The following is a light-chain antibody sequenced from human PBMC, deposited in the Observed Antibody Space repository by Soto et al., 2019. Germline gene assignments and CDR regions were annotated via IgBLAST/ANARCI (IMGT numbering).Light chain of an antibody. Sequence: QSVLTQPASVTGSPGQSITISCTGTTSDVDYNRVSWYQQYPGTAPKLMINEVTNRPSGVSDRFSGSRSGNTASLTISGLQPEDEADYYCSSYTSRRSWVFGGGPKLTVL. CDR2: EVT. V-gene: IGLV2-14*01. J-gene: IGLJ3*02. CDR3: SSYTSRRSWV. CDR1: TSDVDYNR.